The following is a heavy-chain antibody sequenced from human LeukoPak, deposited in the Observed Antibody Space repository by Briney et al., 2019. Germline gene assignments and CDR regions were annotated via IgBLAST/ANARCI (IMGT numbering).Heavy chain of an antibody. CDR1: GYTFTSYD. J-gene: IGHJ3*02. V-gene: IGHV1-8*01. CDR2: MNPNSGNT. CDR3: ARGLGYYHDSSGYYRIPSSQHDAFDI. D-gene: IGHD3-22*01. Sequence: VASVKVSCKASGYTFTSYDINWVRQATGQGLEWMGWMNPNSGNTGYAQKFQGRVTMTRNTSISTAYMELSSLRSEDTAVYYCARGLGYYHDSSGYYRIPSSQHDAFDIWGQGTMVTVSS.